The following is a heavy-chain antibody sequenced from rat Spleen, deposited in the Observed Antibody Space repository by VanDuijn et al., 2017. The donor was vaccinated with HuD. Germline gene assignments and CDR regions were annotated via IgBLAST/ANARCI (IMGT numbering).Heavy chain of an antibody. J-gene: IGHJ2*01. CDR2: IWGDGST. CDR1: GFSLTSYG. V-gene: IGHV2-13*01. Sequence: QVQLKESGPGLVQPSQTLSLTCTVSGFSLTSYGVSWVRQPPGKGLEWMGGIWGDGSTNYNSALKSRLSISRDTSKSQVFLKMNSLQTEDTATYYCARGGYGGSYYFDYWGQGVMVTVSS. CDR3: ARGGYGGSYYFDY. D-gene: IGHD1-11*01.